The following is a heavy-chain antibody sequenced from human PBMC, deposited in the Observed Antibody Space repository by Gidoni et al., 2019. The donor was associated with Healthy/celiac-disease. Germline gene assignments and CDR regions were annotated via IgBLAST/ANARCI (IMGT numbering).Heavy chain of an antibody. J-gene: IGHJ5*02. V-gene: IGHV1-69*01. CDR1: GGTFSSYA. CDR2: IIPIFGTA. Sequence: QVQLVQSGAEVKKPGSSVKVSCKDSGGTFSSYAISWVRQAPGQGREWLGGIIPIFGTANYAQKFQGRVTITADESTSTAYMERSSLRSEDTAVYYCAREARWFDPWGQGTLVTVSS. CDR3: AREARWFDP.